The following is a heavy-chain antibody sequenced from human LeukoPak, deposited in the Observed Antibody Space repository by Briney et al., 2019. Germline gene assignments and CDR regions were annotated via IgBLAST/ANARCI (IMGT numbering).Heavy chain of an antibody. CDR3: PRVQGSIDPFVF. J-gene: IGHJ3*01. V-gene: IGHV3-23*01. CDR2: IKRGSADT. D-gene: IGHD2-15*01. Sequence: PGGSLRLSCAASGFTFSHYGMGWVRQAPGKALKWVSSIKRGSADTYYPDSVKGRFAISRDDSKNTLYLQMDSLRVEDTAVYFCPRVQGSIDPFVFGGQGTMVTVSS. CDR1: GFTFSHYG.